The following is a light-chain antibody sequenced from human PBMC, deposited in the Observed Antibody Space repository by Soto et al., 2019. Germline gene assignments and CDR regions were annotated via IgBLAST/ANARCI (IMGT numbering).Light chain of an antibody. J-gene: IGLJ1*01. Sequence: QSALAQPASVSGSPGQSITISCTRTASDVGGYDYVSWYQQHPGKAPKLMIHAVSNRPSGISSRFSGSKSGNTASLTISGLQSEDEADYLCSSYTSRTKYLFGSGNKLTVL. CDR1: ASDVGGYDY. CDR2: AVS. V-gene: IGLV2-14*01. CDR3: SSYTSRTKYL.